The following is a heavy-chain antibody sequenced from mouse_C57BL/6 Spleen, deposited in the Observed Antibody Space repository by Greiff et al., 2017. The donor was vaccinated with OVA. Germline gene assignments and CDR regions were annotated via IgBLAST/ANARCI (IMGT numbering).Heavy chain of an antibody. V-gene: IGHV1-82*01. CDR3: ARGDSNYVAY. CDR2: IYPGDGDT. Sequence: QVQLKQSGPELVKPGASVKISCKASGYAFSSSWMNWVKQRPGKGLEWIGRIYPGDGDTNYNGKFKGKATLTADKSSITAYMQLSSLTSEDSAVYFCARGDSNYVAYWGQGTLVTVSA. CDR1: GYAFSSSW. D-gene: IGHD2-5*01. J-gene: IGHJ3*01.